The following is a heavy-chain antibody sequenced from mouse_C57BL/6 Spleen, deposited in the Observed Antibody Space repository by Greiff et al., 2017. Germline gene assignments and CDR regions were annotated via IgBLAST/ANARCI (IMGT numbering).Heavy chain of an antibody. D-gene: IGHD1-1*02. J-gene: IGHJ1*03. Sequence: QVQLQQSGAELARPGASVKLSCKASGYTFTSYGISWVKQRTGQGLEWIGEIYPRSGNTYYNEKFKGKATLTADKSSSTAYMERRSLTSADSAVYCCARDYGRYFEGCGTGTTVAVSS. CDR2: IYPRSGNT. CDR1: GYTFTSYG. V-gene: IGHV1-81*01. CDR3: ARDYGRYFEG.